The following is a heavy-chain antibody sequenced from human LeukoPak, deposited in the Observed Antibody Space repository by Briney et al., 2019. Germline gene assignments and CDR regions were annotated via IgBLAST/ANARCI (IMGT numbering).Heavy chain of an antibody. CDR2: IIPVFGTP. Sequence: SVKVSCKASGGTFSNSAISWVRQAPGQGLEWMGGIIPVFGTPNYAQKFQGRVTITTDESTSTVYMDLSSLRSEDADLYYCARGPFYYDSSGYIFDYWGQGTLVTVSS. D-gene: IGHD3-22*01. J-gene: IGHJ4*02. CDR1: GGTFSNSA. V-gene: IGHV1-69*05. CDR3: ARGPFYYDSSGYIFDY.